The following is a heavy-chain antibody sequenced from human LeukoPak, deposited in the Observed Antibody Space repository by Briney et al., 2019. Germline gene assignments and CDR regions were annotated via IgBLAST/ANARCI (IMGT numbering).Heavy chain of an antibody. CDR3: AREPVGTAMPYFDY. Sequence: GGSLRLSCAASGFTFSSYAMHWVRQAPGKGLEWVAVISYDGSNKYYADSVKVRFTISRDNSKNTLYLQMNSLRAEDTAVYYCAREPVGTAMPYFDYWGQGTLVTVSS. D-gene: IGHD2-21*02. J-gene: IGHJ4*02. CDR1: GFTFSSYA. CDR2: ISYDGSNK. V-gene: IGHV3-30*04.